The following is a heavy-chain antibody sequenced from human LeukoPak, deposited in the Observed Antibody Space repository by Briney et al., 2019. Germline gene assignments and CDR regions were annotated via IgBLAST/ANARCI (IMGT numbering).Heavy chain of an antibody. CDR3: AHRAWGEDYFDY. V-gene: IGHV2-5*01. CDR2: IYWNDDK. CDR1: GFSLSTSEVG. D-gene: IGHD3-16*01. J-gene: IGHJ4*02. Sequence: SGPTLVKPTQTLTLTCTFSGFSLSTSEVGVGWIRQPPGKALEWLALIYWNDDKRYSPSLKSRLTITKDTSKNQVVLTMTNMDPVDTATYYCAHRAWGEDYFDYWGQGTLVTVSS.